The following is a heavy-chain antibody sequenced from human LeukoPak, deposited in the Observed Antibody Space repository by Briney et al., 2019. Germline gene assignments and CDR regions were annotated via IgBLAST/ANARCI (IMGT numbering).Heavy chain of an antibody. CDR2: ISWNSGTI. CDR3: AKGGGSNLAHFAY. CDR1: GFTFDDYA. Sequence: PGRSLRLSCAASGFTFDDYAIHWVRQAPGKGLEWVSSISWNSGTIRYADSVKGRFTISRDNAKNSLYLEMNSLRPEDMALYYCAKGGGSNLAHFAYWGQGTLVTVSS. V-gene: IGHV3-9*03. J-gene: IGHJ4*02. D-gene: IGHD3-10*01.